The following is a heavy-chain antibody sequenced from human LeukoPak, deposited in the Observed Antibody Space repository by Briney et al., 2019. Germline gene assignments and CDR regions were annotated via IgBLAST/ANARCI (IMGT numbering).Heavy chain of an antibody. J-gene: IGHJ4*02. D-gene: IGHD4-17*01. CDR1: GDSISGYY. Sequence: SETLSLTCTVSGDSISGYYGSWIRQPLGKGLEWLGYIYYNGRTNYNPSLKSRVTISEDTSKNQFSLKLSSVTAADTAVYYCARGDYGDSFYYFDYWGQGTPVTVSS. CDR3: ARGDYGDSFYYFDY. V-gene: IGHV4-59*01. CDR2: IYYNGRT.